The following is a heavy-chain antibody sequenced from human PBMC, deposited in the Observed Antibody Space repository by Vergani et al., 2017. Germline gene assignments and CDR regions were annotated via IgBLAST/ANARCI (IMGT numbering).Heavy chain of an antibody. CDR1: GGSFSGYY. CDR2: INHSGST. D-gene: IGHD2-2*02. J-gene: IGHJ6*03. Sequence: QVQLQQWGAGLLKPSETLSLTCAVSGGSFSGYYWSWIRQPPGKGLEWNGEINHSGSTNYNQSLKSRVTISVATSKNQFSLKLSSVTAADTAVYYCARFRYTYYYYMDVWGKGTTVTVSS. CDR3: ARFRYTYYYYMDV. V-gene: IGHV4-34*01.